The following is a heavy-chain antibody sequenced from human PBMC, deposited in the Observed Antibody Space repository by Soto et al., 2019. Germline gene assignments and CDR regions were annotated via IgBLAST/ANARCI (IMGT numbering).Heavy chain of an antibody. J-gene: IGHJ5*02. CDR2: VYYSGST. CDR1: GGSTSSGCYY. D-gene: IGHD2-15*01. V-gene: IGHV4-31*03. CDR3: ARDAALKWFDP. Sequence: PSETLSLTCTVSGGSTSSGCYYWSWIRQYPGKGLEWIGFVYYSGSTYYNPSLKSRVIISVDTSKKQFSLKLSSVTAADTAVYYCARDAALKWFDPWGQGTLVTVSS.